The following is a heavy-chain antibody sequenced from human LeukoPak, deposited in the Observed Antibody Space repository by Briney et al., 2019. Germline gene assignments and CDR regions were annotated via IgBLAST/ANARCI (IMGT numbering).Heavy chain of an antibody. CDR1: GFTFSSYG. V-gene: IGHV3-30*03. Sequence: GGSLRLSCAASGFTFSSYGMHWVRQAPGKGLEWVAVISYDGSNKYYADSVKGRFTISRDNSKNTLYLQMNSLRAEDTAVYYCATSQRTLGYWGQGTLVTVSS. D-gene: IGHD2-2*01. CDR2: ISYDGSNK. J-gene: IGHJ4*02. CDR3: ATSQRTLGY.